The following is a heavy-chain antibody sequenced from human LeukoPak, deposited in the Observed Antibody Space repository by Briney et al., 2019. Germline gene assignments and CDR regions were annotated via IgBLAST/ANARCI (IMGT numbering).Heavy chain of an antibody. V-gene: IGHV4-31*02. D-gene: IGHD5-18*01. Sequence: SWIRQHAGKGLEWIGYIYYSGSTYYNPSLKSRVTISVDTSRNQFSLKLSSVTAADTAVYYCARSVDTAMVRYFDLWGRGTQVTVSS. CDR2: IYYSGST. CDR3: ARSVDTAMVRYFDL. J-gene: IGHJ2*01.